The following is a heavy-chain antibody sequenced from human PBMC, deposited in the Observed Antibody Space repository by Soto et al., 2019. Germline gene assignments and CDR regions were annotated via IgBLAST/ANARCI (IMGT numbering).Heavy chain of an antibody. V-gene: IGHV3-23*01. D-gene: IGHD6-13*01. CDR3: AKDSLPGIAASGTVY. CDR2: VSGRDTYT. Sequence: EMQLLESGGGLVQPGGSLRLSCVASGFTFSNYAMSWVRQLPGKGLEGGAVVSGRDTYTEYAESVKGRFTISRDNSRNTLYLQMNSLRVEDTALYYCAKDSLPGIAASGTVYWGQGTLVTVSS. CDR1: GFTFSNYA. J-gene: IGHJ4*02.